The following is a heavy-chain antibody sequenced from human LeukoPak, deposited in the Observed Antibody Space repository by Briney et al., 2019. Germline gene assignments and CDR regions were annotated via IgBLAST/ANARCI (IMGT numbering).Heavy chain of an antibody. CDR3: ARGGFGYNPLDY. J-gene: IGHJ4*02. CDR1: GYTFTSYD. Sequence: ASVKVSCKASGYTFTSYDINWVRQATGQGLEWMGWMNPNSGNTGYAQKFQGRVTMTRNTSISTAYMELSSLRSEDTAACYCARGGFGYNPLDYWGQGTLVTVSS. D-gene: IGHD5-24*01. CDR2: MNPNSGNT. V-gene: IGHV1-8*01.